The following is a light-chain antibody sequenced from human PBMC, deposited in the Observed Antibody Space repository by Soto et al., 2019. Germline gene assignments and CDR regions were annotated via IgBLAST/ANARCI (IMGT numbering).Light chain of an antibody. V-gene: IGLV1-51*01. Sequence: QSVMTQPPSVSVAPGQRVTISCSGSSSNIGGNSVSWYQQLPGTAPKLLIYDDDKRPSGIPDRFYGSKSGTSATLGITGFQTGDEADYYCGSWDSSLSAYVFGTGTKLTVL. CDR2: DDD. CDR3: GSWDSSLSAYV. CDR1: SSNIGGNS. J-gene: IGLJ1*01.